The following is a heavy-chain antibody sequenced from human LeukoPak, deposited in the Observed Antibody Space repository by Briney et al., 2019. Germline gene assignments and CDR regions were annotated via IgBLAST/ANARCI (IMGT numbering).Heavy chain of an antibody. CDR2: IVYSGSA. V-gene: IGHV4-59*01. Sequence: SETLSLTCTVSGGSINTYYWSWIRQPPGKVLEWIGHIVYSGSANYNPSLNSRVTISVDTSNNQFSLNLSSVTAADSAVYYCARVPPYLYVNAFDIWGQGTMVTVFS. J-gene: IGHJ3*02. CDR3: ARVPPYLYVNAFDI. D-gene: IGHD5/OR15-5a*01. CDR1: GGSINTYY.